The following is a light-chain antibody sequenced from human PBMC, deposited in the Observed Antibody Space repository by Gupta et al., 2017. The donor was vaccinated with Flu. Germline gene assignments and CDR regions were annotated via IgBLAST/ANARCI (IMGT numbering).Light chain of an antibody. CDR2: DAS. Sequence: PSSQSASVGDRVSITCQASRDIHISLNWYQQKPGKAPKLLISDASNLEIGVPSRFSGSGSGSEFTFTITSLQPEDIATYYCQQYDYLPLTFGQGTRV. CDR1: RDIHIS. J-gene: IGKJ1*01. CDR3: QQYDYLPLT. V-gene: IGKV1-33*01.